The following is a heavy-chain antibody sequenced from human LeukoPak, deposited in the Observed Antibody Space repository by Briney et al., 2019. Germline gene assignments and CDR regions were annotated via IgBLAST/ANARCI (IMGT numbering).Heavy chain of an antibody. D-gene: IGHD3-22*01. CDR3: ARDRVYYYDSSGPYYFDY. V-gene: IGHV3-30-3*01. Sequence: GRSLRLSCAASGFTFSSYAMHWVRQAPGKGLEWVAVISYDGSNKYYADSVKGRFTISRDNSKNTLYLQMNSLRAEDTAVYYCARDRVYYYDSSGPYYFDYWGQGTLVTVSS. CDR2: ISYDGSNK. J-gene: IGHJ4*02. CDR1: GFTFSSYA.